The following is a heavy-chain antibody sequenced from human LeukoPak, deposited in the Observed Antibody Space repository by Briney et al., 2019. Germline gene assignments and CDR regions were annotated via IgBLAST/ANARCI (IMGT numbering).Heavy chain of an antibody. CDR1: GYIFSNYD. Sequence: ASVKVSCKASGYIFSNYDISWVRQATGQGLEWMGWMNPNSGNTGYALQFQGRVTFSTDTSIKTAYMEMSSVRSDDTAVYYCARAVRYQLLPDYWGQGTLVTVSS. CDR3: ARAVRYQLLPDY. J-gene: IGHJ4*02. CDR2: MNPNSGNT. D-gene: IGHD2-2*01. V-gene: IGHV1-8*01.